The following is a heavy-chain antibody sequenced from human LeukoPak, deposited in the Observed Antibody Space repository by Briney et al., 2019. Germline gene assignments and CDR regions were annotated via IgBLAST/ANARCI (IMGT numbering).Heavy chain of an antibody. CDR3: ARASRFGEFDY. V-gene: IGHV4-59*01. D-gene: IGHD3-10*01. Sequence: PSETLSLTCTVSGGPISSYYWSWIRQPPGKGLEWIGYIYYSGSTNYNPSLKSRVTISVDTSKNQFSLKLSSVTAADTAVYYCARASRFGEFDYWGQGTLVTVSS. CDR1: GGPISSYY. J-gene: IGHJ4*02. CDR2: IYYSGST.